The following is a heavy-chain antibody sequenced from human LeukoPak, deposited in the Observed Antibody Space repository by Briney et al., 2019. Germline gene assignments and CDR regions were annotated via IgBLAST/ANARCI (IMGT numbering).Heavy chain of an antibody. CDR2: IYYSGSST. CDR3: ARTSRHYYGSGSNLTPWPAGMDV. Sequence: PTETLSLTCTVSGGSMSGFFWTWIRQPPGKELEWIGSIYYSGSSTKYNPSLKSRVTISVDTSKSQFSLKLNSATAADTAVYYCARTSRHYYGSGSNLTPWPAGMDVWGQGTTVTVSS. CDR1: GGSMSGFF. J-gene: IGHJ6*02. D-gene: IGHD3-10*01. V-gene: IGHV4-59*01.